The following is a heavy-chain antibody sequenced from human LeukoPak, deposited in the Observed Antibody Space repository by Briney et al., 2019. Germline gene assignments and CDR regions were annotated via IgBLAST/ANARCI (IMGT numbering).Heavy chain of an antibody. V-gene: IGHV3-7*01. J-gene: IGHJ6*03. D-gene: IGHD2-2*01. CDR2: IKQDGSEK. CDR1: GFTFSSDS. CDR3: ARDARVCSSYRCYYYYHYMDV. Sequence: PGGSLRLSCAASGFTFSSDSMTWVRQAPGKGLEWVANIKQDGSEKNYVDSVKGRFTISRDNTNYSLYLQMNSLRAKDTAVYYCARDARVCSSYRCYYYYHYMDVWGKGTTVTVSS.